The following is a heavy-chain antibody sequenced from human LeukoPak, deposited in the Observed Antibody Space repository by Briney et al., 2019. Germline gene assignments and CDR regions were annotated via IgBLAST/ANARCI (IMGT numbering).Heavy chain of an antibody. Sequence: PGGSLRLSCSVSGFTFSTYVMHWVRQAPGKGLEYVSAISSNGDNTYYADSVKGRFTISRDNSKNTLYLQMSSLRADDTAVYYCVRGMCYWGQGTLVTVSS. J-gene: IGHJ4*02. V-gene: IGHV3-64D*06. CDR3: VRGMCY. CDR2: ISSNGDNT. CDR1: GFTFSTYV.